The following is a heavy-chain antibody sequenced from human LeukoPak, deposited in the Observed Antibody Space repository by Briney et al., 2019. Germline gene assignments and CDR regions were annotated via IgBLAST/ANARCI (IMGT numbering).Heavy chain of an antibody. CDR3: ARLYSGNYWSAFDI. Sequence: GESLKISCKGSGYSFTSYWIGWVRQMPGKGLEWMGLIYCGDSDTRYSPSFQGQVTISADKSISTAYLQWSSLQASDTAMYYCARLYSGNYWSAFDIWGQGTIVTVSS. V-gene: IGHV5-51*01. CDR2: IYCGDSDT. J-gene: IGHJ3*02. CDR1: GYSFTSYW. D-gene: IGHD1-26*01.